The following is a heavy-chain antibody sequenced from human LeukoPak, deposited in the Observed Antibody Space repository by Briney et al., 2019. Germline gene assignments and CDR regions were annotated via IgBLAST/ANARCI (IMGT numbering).Heavy chain of an antibody. Sequence: GGSLRLSCAASGFTFSNAWMNWVCQAPGKGLEWVGRIKSKTDGGTTDYAAPVKGRFTISRDDSKNTLYLQMNSLKTEDTAVYYCTTDRPAYGDLDYWGQGTLVTVSS. D-gene: IGHD4-17*01. CDR1: GFTFSNAW. CDR2: IKSKTDGGTT. J-gene: IGHJ4*02. CDR3: TTDRPAYGDLDY. V-gene: IGHV3-15*07.